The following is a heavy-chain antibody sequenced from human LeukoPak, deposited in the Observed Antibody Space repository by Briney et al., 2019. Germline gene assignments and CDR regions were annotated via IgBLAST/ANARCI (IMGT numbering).Heavy chain of an antibody. CDR2: ISGSGGNT. CDR3: ASSGWYENKNDY. Sequence: GGSLRLSCAASGFTFSSYAMSWVRQAPGKGLEWVSAISGSGGNTYYADSVKGRFTISRDNSKNTLYLQMNSLRAEDTAVYYCASSGWYENKNDYWGQGTLVTVSS. D-gene: IGHD6-19*01. V-gene: IGHV3-23*01. J-gene: IGHJ4*02. CDR1: GFTFSSYA.